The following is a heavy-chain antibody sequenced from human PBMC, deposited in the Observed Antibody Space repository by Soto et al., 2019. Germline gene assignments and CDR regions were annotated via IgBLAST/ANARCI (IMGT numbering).Heavy chain of an antibody. Sequence: PSETLSLTCAVYGGSFSGYYWSWIRQPPGKGLEWIGEINHSGSTNYNPSLKSRVTISVDTSKNQFSLKLSSVTAADTAVYYCARTNYDFWSGYYRKPFDYWGQGTLVTVSS. CDR1: GGSFSGYY. J-gene: IGHJ4*02. V-gene: IGHV4-34*01. CDR2: INHSGST. D-gene: IGHD3-3*01. CDR3: ARTNYDFWSGYYRKPFDY.